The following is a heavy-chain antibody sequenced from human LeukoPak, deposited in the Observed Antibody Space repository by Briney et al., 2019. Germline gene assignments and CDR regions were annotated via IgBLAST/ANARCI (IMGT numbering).Heavy chain of an antibody. CDR1: GFTFHHYA. CDR2: ISRNSAYI. D-gene: IGHD6-13*01. V-gene: IGHV3-9*01. Sequence: PGRSLRLSCAASGFTFHHYAIHWVRQVPGKGLEWVSGISRNSAYIGYADSVKGRFTISRDNAKNSLYLQMNSLRAEDTAVYYCARRTGYSSSLLDWGQGTLVTVSS. CDR3: ARRTGYSSSLLD. J-gene: IGHJ4*02.